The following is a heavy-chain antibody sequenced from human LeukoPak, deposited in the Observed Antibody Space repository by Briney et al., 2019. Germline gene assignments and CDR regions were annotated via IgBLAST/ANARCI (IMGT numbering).Heavy chain of an antibody. CDR3: ARRYGSGSYDY. CDR1: GYTFISYH. J-gene: IGHJ4*02. D-gene: IGHD3-10*01. CDR2: ISAYNGNT. Sequence: ASVKVSCKASGYTFISYHISWVRQAPGQGLEWMGWISAYNGNTNYAQKIQGGVTMTTDTSTSTAYMELRSLRSDDTAVYYCARRYGSGSYDYWGQGTLVTVSS. V-gene: IGHV1-18*01.